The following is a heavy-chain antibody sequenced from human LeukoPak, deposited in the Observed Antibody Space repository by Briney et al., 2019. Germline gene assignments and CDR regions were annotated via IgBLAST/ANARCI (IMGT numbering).Heavy chain of an antibody. CDR3: AIRYCSSTSCYLDY. CDR1: GYTFTSYA. V-gene: IGHV7-4-1*02. J-gene: IGHJ4*02. Sequence: GASVKVSCKASGYTFTSYAMNWVRQAPGQGLEWMGWINTNTGNPTYAQGSTGRFVFSLDTSVSTAYLQISSLKAEDTAVYYCAIRYCSSTSCYLDYWGQGTLVTVSS. CDR2: INTNTGNP. D-gene: IGHD2-2*01.